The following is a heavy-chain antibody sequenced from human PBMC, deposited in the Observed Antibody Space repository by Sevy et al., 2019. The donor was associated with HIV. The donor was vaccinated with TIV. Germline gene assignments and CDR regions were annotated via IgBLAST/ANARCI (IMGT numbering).Heavy chain of an antibody. CDR2: INQDGTEK. V-gene: IGHV3-7*01. CDR1: GFTFSSYW. J-gene: IGHJ4*02. Sequence: GGSLRLSCAASGFTFSSYWMSWVRQAPGKGLEWVANINQDGTEKYYVDSVKGRFSISRDNTKRSLYLQMNSLRAEDTAVYYCARVAPHFDYWGQGTLVTVSS. CDR3: ARVAPHFDY.